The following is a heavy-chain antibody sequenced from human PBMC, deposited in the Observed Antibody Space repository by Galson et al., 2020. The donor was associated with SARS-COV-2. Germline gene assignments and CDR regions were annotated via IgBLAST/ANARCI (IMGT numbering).Heavy chain of an antibody. CDR3: AGEETYYYDSSGSDHAFDI. V-gene: IGHV4-39*01. Sequence: SETLSLTCTVSGGSISSSSYYWGWIRQPPGKGLEWIGSIYYSGSTYYNPSLKSRVTISVDTSKNQFSLKLSSVTAADTAVYYCAGEETYYYDSSGSDHAFDIWGQGTMVTFSS. CDR2: IYYSGST. CDR1: GGSISSSSYY. J-gene: IGHJ3*02. D-gene: IGHD3-22*01.